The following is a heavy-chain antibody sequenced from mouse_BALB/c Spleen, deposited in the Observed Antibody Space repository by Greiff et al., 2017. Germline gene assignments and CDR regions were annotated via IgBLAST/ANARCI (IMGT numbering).Heavy chain of an antibody. CDR2: ISDGGSYT. J-gene: IGHJ4*01. CDR3: ARHYGNLYAMDY. V-gene: IGHV5-4*02. CDR1: GFTFSDYY. Sequence: EVKLMESGGGLVKPGGSLKLSCAASGFTFSDYYMYWVRQTPEKRLEWVATISDGGSYTYYPDSVKGRFTISRDNAKNNLYLQMSSLKSEDTAMYYCARHYGNLYAMDYWGQGTSVTVSS. D-gene: IGHD2-1*01.